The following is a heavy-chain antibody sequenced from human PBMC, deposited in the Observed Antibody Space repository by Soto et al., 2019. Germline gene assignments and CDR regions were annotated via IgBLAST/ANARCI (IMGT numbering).Heavy chain of an antibody. Sequence: QLQLQESGPGLVKPSETLSLTCTVSGGSISSSSYYWGWIRQPPGKGLEWIGSIYYSGSTYYNPSLKSRVTISVDTSKNRFSLKLSSVTAADTAVYYCARHIPRRERGGSGIYWFDPWGQGTLVTVSS. CDR1: GGSISSSSYY. V-gene: IGHV4-39*01. D-gene: IGHD3-10*01. CDR2: IYYSGST. CDR3: ARHIPRRERGGSGIYWFDP. J-gene: IGHJ5*02.